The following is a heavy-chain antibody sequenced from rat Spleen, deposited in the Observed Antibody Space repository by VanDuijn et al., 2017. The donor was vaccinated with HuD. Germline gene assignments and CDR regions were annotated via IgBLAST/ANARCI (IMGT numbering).Heavy chain of an antibody. CDR2: ISNARGIT. CDR3: VRHDDY. CDR1: GFTFSDYA. V-gene: IGHV5-17*01. J-gene: IGHJ3*01. Sequence: EVQLVESGGGLVQPGRSLKISCAASGFTFSDYAMAWVRQAPKKGLEWVATISNARGITYYPDSVKGRFTISRDKAKSTLYLQMDSLRSEDTATYYCVRHDDYWGRGALVTVSS.